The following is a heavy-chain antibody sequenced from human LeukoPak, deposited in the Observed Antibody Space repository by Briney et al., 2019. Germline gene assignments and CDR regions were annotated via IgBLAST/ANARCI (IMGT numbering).Heavy chain of an antibody. CDR3: ARDSRIATPSLGY. CDR2: LNPNSGGT. J-gene: IGHJ4*02. V-gene: IGHV1-2*02. Sequence: ASVTVSSTASVYTFTAYYMHWVRQAPGQGLEWMGWLNPNSGGTKYAQKFQGRVTMTRDTSMSTAYMELSRLRSDDTAMYYCARDSRIATPSLGYWGQGTLVTVSS. CDR1: VYTFTAYY. D-gene: IGHD6-13*01.